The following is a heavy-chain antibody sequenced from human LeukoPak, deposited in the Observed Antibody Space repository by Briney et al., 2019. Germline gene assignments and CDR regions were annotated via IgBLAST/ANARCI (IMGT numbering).Heavy chain of an antibody. V-gene: IGHV3-74*03. CDR1: GFTFSSYW. Sequence: GGSLRLSCAASGFTFSSYWMHWVRQAPGKGLVWVSRINSDGSSTMYADSVKGRFTISRDNAKNTLYLQMNSLRAEDTAVYYCARVGGGGSSWYDYWGQGTLVTVSS. J-gene: IGHJ4*02. D-gene: IGHD6-13*01. CDR3: ARVGGGGSSWYDY. CDR2: INSDGSST.